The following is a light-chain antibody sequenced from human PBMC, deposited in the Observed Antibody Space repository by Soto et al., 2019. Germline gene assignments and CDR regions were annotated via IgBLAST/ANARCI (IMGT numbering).Light chain of an antibody. CDR2: VAS. CDR1: QSVSSNY. J-gene: IGKJ1*01. V-gene: IGKV3-20*01. Sequence: EIVLTQSPGTLSLSPGERATLSCRASQSVSSNYLAWYQQKPGQAPRVLIYVASSRATGIPDRFSGSGSGTDFTLTISRLEPEDFAVYYCQQYGSFRTFGQGTKVEIK. CDR3: QQYGSFRT.